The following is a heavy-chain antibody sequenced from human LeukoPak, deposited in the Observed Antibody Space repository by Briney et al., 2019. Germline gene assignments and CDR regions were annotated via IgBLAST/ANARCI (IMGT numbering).Heavy chain of an antibody. CDR3: AKGYSAHFDY. Sequence: GGSLRLSCSASGFTFSAYAMHWVRQAPEKGLEFVSGIYENGGTTYYADSVKGRFSISRDNSKNTLYLQMDSLRGEDTAVYYCAKGYSAHFDYWGQGALVTVSS. CDR1: GFTFSAYA. D-gene: IGHD2-21*01. V-gene: IGHV3-64*04. J-gene: IGHJ4*02. CDR2: IYENGGTT.